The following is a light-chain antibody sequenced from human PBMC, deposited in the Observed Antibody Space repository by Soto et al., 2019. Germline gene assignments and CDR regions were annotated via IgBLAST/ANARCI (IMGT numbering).Light chain of an antibody. CDR1: SSDVGSYNY. CDR3: SSYTSGTTLDV. CDR2: ATT. Sequence: QSALTQPASVSGSPRQSITISFTGTSSDVGSYNYVSLYQHHPGKAPRLIIHATTNRPSGVSQRFSGSRSGHTAYLTISGLQAEDVADYYCSSYTSGTTLDVFGTGTKLTVL. J-gene: IGLJ1*01. V-gene: IGLV2-14*01.